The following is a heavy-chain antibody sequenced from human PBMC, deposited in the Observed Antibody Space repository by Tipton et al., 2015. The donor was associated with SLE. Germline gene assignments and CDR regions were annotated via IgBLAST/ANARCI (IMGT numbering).Heavy chain of an antibody. D-gene: IGHD2/OR15-2a*01. J-gene: IGHJ5*01. CDR3: ARGVIFKGFDS. CDR2: MYYGGSS. V-gene: IGHV4-59*01. Sequence: TLSLTCTVSGDSINDYYWTWIRQSPGKGLEWIAYMYYGGSSDYNPSLKSRVTISVDTSKNQFSLKLSSVTATDTAVYFCARGVIFKGFDSWGQGTLVTVSS. CDR1: GDSINDYY.